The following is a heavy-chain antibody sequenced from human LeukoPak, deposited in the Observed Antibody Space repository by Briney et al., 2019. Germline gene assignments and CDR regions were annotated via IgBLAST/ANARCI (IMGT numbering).Heavy chain of an antibody. J-gene: IGHJ5*02. CDR2: ISNSGST. Sequence: SETLSLTCSVSGGPIISHYWSWIRQPPGKGLEWIGYISNSGSTDYNPSLKSRVTISVDTSKNQFSLKLSSVTAADTAVYYCARHLWFGELFFDPWGQGTLVTVSS. D-gene: IGHD3-10*01. CDR3: ARHLWFGELFFDP. CDR1: GGPIISHY. V-gene: IGHV4-59*08.